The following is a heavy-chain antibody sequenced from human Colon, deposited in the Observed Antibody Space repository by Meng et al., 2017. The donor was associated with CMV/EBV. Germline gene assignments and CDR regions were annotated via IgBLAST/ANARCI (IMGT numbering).Heavy chain of an antibody. Sequence: SETLSLTCTVSGGSISSYYWSWIRQPPGKGLEWIGYIYYSGGTNYNPSLKSRVTISVDTSKNQFSLKLSSVTAADTAVYYCARDQNGQFDYWGQGTLVTVSS. CDR2: IYYSGGT. J-gene: IGHJ4*02. D-gene: IGHD1-1*01. CDR3: ARDQNGQFDY. CDR1: GGSISSYY. V-gene: IGHV4-59*01.